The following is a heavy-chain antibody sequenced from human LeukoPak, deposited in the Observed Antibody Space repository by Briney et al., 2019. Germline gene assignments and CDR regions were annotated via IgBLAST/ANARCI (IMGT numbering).Heavy chain of an antibody. CDR1: GYTFTGYY. CDR3: ARELSGFYYDSSGSFDY. V-gene: IGHV1-2*06. CDR2: INPNSGGT. D-gene: IGHD3-22*01. J-gene: IGHJ4*02. Sequence: GAAVKVSCKASGYTFTGYYMHWVRQAPGQGLEWMGRINPNSGGTNYAQKFQGRVTMTRDTSISTAYMELSRLRSDDTAVYYCARELSGFYYDSSGSFDYWGQGTLVTVSS.